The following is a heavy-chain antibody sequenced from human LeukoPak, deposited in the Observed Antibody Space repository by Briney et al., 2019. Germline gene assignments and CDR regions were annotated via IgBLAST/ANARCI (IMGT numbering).Heavy chain of an antibody. CDR1: GGSISSYY. Sequence: SETLSLTCTVSGGSISSYYWSWIRQPPGKGLEWIGYIYYSGSTNYNPSLKSRVTISVDTSKNQFSLKLSSVTAADTAVYYSAREYSSSAGLDYWGQGTLVTVSS. J-gene: IGHJ4*02. V-gene: IGHV4-59*01. CDR2: IYYSGST. D-gene: IGHD6-6*01. CDR3: AREYSSSAGLDY.